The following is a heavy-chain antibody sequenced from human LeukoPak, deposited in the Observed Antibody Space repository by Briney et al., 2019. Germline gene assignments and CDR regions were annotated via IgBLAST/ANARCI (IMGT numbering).Heavy chain of an antibody. CDR2: IYYSGST. Sequence: SETLSLTCTVSGGSISSGGYYWSWIRQHPGKGLEWIGYIYYSGSTYYNPSLKSRVTISVDTSKNQFSLKLSSVTAADTAVYYCARDHYYDSNGSVGAFDIWGQGTMVTVSS. CDR3: ARDHYYDSNGSVGAFDI. V-gene: IGHV4-31*03. CDR1: GGSISSGGYY. J-gene: IGHJ3*02. D-gene: IGHD3-22*01.